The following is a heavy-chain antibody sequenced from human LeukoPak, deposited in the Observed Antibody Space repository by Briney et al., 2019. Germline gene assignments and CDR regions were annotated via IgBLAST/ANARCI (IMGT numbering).Heavy chain of an antibody. CDR3: ARGPYDFWSGYNDY. CDR1: GYTFTGYY. Sequence: GASVKVSCKASGYTFTGYYMHWVRPAPGQGLAWMGWINPNSGGTNYAQKFQGRVTMTRDTSISTAYMELSRLRSDDTAVYYCARGPYDFWSGYNDYWGQGTLVTVSS. V-gene: IGHV1-2*02. D-gene: IGHD3-3*01. CDR2: INPNSGGT. J-gene: IGHJ4*02.